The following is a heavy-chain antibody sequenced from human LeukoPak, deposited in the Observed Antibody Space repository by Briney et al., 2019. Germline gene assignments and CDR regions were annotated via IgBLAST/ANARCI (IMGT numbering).Heavy chain of an antibody. CDR3: ARVFDSGSQAYFYFMDV. CDR1: GGSIRGYY. CDR2: IYSSGST. D-gene: IGHD3-10*01. V-gene: IGHV4-59*01. J-gene: IGHJ6*03. Sequence: SETLSLTCNVSGGSIRGYYWSWIRQPPGKGLEWIGYIYSSGSTNYNPSLKSRVTMSVDTSKNQFSLKVSSVTAADTAVYYCARVFDSGSQAYFYFMDVWGKGTTVTISS.